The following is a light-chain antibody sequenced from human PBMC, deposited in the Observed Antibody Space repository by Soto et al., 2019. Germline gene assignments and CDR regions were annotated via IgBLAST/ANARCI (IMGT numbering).Light chain of an antibody. CDR3: QQSYSTPQT. CDR1: QSISSY. J-gene: IGKJ1*01. V-gene: IGKV1-39*01. Sequence: DIQMTQSPSSLSASVGDRVTITCRASQSISSYLNWYQQKPGKAPKLLIYAPSSLQSGVPSRFSGCGSGTDLTLTISSLQPEDFATYYCQQSYSTPQTFGQGTKVEIK. CDR2: APS.